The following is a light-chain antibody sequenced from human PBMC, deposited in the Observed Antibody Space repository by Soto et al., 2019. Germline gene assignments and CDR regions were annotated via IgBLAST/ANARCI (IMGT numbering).Light chain of an antibody. J-gene: IGKJ2*01. V-gene: IGKV3-20*01. CDR2: GAF. Sequence: EIVLTQSPGTLSLSPGDRATLSCRASQSVSGSYLAWYQHKPGQAPRLLVYGAFNRATGIPDRFGGSGSGTDFTLTISRLEPEDFAVYYCQHYGYSSGTFGQGTSLEIK. CDR1: QSVSGSY. CDR3: QHYGYSSGT.